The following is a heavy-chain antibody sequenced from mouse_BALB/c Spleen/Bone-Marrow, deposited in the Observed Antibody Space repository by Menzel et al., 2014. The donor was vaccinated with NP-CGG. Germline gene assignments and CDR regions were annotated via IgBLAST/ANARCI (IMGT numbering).Heavy chain of an antibody. J-gene: IGHJ4*01. Sequence: QLQQSGAELVRPGTSVKVSCKASGYAFTNYLIEWVKQRPGQGLEWIGVINPGSGGTNYNEKFKGKATLTADKSSSTAYMQLSSLTSDDSAVYFCARWDYAMDYWGQGTSVTVSS. CDR2: INPGSGGT. V-gene: IGHV1-54*01. CDR1: GYAFTNYL. CDR3: ARWDYAMDY.